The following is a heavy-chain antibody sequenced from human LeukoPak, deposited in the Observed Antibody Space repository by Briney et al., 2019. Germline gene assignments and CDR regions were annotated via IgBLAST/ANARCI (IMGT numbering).Heavy chain of an antibody. D-gene: IGHD3-22*01. CDR2: IRYDGSNK. CDR3: ASATYYYDSSGYYPFDY. Sequence: PGGSLRPSCAASGFTFSSYGMHWVRQAPGKGLEWVAFIRYDGSNKYYADSVKGRFTISRDNSKNTLYLQMNSLRAEDTAVYYCASATYYYDSSGYYPFDYWGQGTLVTVSS. J-gene: IGHJ4*02. CDR1: GFTFSSYG. V-gene: IGHV3-30*02.